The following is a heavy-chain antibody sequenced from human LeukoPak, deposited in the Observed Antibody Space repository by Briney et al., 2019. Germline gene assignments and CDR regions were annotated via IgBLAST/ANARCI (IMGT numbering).Heavy chain of an antibody. CDR3: ARESRGTVTKGVYWYFDL. D-gene: IGHD4-17*01. J-gene: IGHJ2*01. CDR2: IIPIFGTA. V-gene: IGHV1-69*13. CDR1: GGTFSSYA. Sequence: EASVKVSCTASGGTFSSYAISWVRQAPGQGLEWMGGIIPIFGTANYAQKFQGRVTITADESTSTAYMELSSLRSEDTAVYYCARESRGTVTKGVYWYFDLWGRGTLVTVSS.